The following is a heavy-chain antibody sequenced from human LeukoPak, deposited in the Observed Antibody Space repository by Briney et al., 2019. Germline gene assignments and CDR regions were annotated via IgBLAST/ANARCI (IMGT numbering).Heavy chain of an antibody. Sequence: PGESLKISCKVSGYSFTSYWIGWVRQMPGKGLEWVGIIYPGDSDPKYSPSFQGQVTISVDKSISTAYLQWSSLKASDTAMYYCARHQGIQLWPYYWGQGTLVTVSS. CDR3: ARHQGIQLWPYY. CDR2: IYPGDSDP. V-gene: IGHV5-51*01. J-gene: IGHJ4*02. CDR1: GYSFTSYW. D-gene: IGHD5-18*01.